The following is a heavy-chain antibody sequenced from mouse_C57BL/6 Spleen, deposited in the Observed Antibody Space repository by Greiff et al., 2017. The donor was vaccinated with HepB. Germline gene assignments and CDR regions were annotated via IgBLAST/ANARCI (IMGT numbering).Heavy chain of an antibody. CDR2: IRLKSDNYAT. V-gene: IGHV6-3*01. Sequence: EVQLVESGGGLVQPGGSMKLSCVASGFTFSNYWMNWVRQSPEKGLEWVAQIRLKSDNYATHYAESVKGRFTISRDDSKSSVYLQMNNLRAEDTGIYYCTLITTVVAFDYWGQGTTLTVSS. J-gene: IGHJ2*01. CDR3: TLITTVVAFDY. D-gene: IGHD1-1*01. CDR1: GFTFSNYW.